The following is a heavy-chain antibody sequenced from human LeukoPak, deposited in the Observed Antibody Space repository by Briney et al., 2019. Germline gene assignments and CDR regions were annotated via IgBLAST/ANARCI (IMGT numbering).Heavy chain of an antibody. Sequence: SETLSLTCTVSGGSIRSSYYYWGWIRQPPGKGLEWIGSIYDSGSTHYNPSLKSRVTISVDTSKNQFSLKLSSVTAADTAVYYCARVPKYFDLWGRGTLVTVSS. CDR2: IYDSGST. CDR3: ARVPKYFDL. V-gene: IGHV4-39*07. CDR1: GGSIRSSYYY. J-gene: IGHJ2*01.